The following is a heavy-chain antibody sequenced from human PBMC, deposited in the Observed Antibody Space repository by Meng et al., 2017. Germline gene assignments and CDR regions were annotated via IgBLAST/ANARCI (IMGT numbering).Heavy chain of an antibody. D-gene: IGHD3-3*01. CDR3: AREAIFGVAPGALDY. CDR1: WGPGSSVSYY. J-gene: IGHJ4*02. Sequence: GPLKDSRPGLVRPSETLSLPWTVSWGPGSSVSYYWSWIRQPPGKGLEWIGYIYYSGSTNYNPSLKSRVTISVDTSKNQFSLKLSSVTAADTAVYYCAREAIFGVAPGALDYWGQGTLVTVSS. V-gene: IGHV4-61*01. CDR2: IYYSGST.